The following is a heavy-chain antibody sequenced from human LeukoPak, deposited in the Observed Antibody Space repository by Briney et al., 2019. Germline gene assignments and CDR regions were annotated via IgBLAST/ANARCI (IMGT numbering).Heavy chain of an antibody. Sequence: PSQTLSLTCTVSGGSIRSYYWSWIRQPPGKGLEWIGYIYYSGSTNYNPSLKSRVTISVDTSKNQFSLKLSSVTAADTAVYYCARVYYSSSYDYWYFDLWGRGTLVTVSS. CDR2: IYYSGST. D-gene: IGHD6-13*01. V-gene: IGHV4-59*01. J-gene: IGHJ2*01. CDR1: GGSIRSYY. CDR3: ARVYYSSSYDYWYFDL.